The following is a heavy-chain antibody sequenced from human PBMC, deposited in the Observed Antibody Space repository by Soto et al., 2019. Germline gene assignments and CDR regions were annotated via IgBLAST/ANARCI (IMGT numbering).Heavy chain of an antibody. J-gene: IGHJ4*02. D-gene: IGHD4-17*01. CDR2: INAGNGNT. CDR1: GYAFTSYA. Sequence: ASVKVSCKASGYAFTSYAMHWVRQAPGQRLEWMGWINAGNGNTKYSQKFQGRVTITRDTSASTAYMELSSLRSEDTAVYYCARLTTVTNYFDYWGQGTLVTVSS. CDR3: ARLTTVTNYFDY. V-gene: IGHV1-3*01.